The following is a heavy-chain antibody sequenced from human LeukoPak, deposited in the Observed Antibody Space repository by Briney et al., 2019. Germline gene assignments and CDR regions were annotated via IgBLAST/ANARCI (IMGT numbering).Heavy chain of an antibody. CDR3: ARGRQWQASYFDY. V-gene: IGHV4-34*01. CDR2: INHSGST. CDR1: GFTFSSYA. D-gene: IGHD6-19*01. Sequence: GSLRLSCAASGFTFSSYAMSWIRQPPGKGLEWIGEINHSGSTDYNPSLKSRVTISVDTSKNQFSLKLSSVTAADTAVYYCARGRQWQASYFDYWGQGTLVTVSS. J-gene: IGHJ4*02.